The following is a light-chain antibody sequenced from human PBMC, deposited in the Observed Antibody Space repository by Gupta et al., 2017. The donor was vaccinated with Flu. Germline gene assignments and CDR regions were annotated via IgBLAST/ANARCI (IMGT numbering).Light chain of an antibody. J-gene: IGKJ4*01. CDR1: QSLLHSNGYNY. CDR3: MQALQTRLT. CDR2: LGS. Sequence: DIVMTQSPLSLPVTPGEAASISCRSSQSLLHSNGYNYLDWYVQKPGQSPPLLIYLGSNRASGVPDRFSGSGSGTNFTLKISRVEAEDVGVYYCMQALQTRLTFGGGTKVDIK. V-gene: IGKV2-28*01.